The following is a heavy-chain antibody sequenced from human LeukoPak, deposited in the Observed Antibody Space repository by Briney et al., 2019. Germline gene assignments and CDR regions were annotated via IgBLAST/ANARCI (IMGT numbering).Heavy chain of an antibody. D-gene: IGHD5-18*01. CDR1: GGTFSSYA. J-gene: IGHJ6*03. V-gene: IGHV1-69*13. CDR2: IIPIFGTA. Sequence: GASVKVSCKASGGTFSSYAISWVRQAPGQGLEWMGGIIPIFGTANYAQKFQGRITITADESKSTAYMELSSLRSEDTAVYYCARYSYHYYYYMDVWGKGTTVTISS. CDR3: ARYSYHYYYYMDV.